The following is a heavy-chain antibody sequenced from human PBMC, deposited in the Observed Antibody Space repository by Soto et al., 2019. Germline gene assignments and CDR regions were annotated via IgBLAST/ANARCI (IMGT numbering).Heavy chain of an antibody. D-gene: IGHD1-7*01. CDR2: IKSKTDGGTT. V-gene: IGHV3-15*01. CDR1: GFTFSNAW. Sequence: EVQLVESGGGLVKPGGSLRLSCAASGFTFSNAWMSWVRQAPGKGLEWVGRIKSKTDGGTTDYAAPVKGRFTISRDDSKNTLYLQMNSLKTEDTAVYYCTTHNWNYVGAFDISGQGTMVTVSS. CDR3: TTHNWNYVGAFDI. J-gene: IGHJ3*02.